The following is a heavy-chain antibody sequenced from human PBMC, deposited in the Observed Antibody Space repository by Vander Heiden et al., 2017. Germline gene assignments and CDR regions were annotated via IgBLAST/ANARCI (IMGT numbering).Heavy chain of an antibody. V-gene: IGHV3-23*01. CDR1: AFIFRDSA. D-gene: IGHD2-21*01. CDR3: AKRVVARSGPFNWYFDL. Sequence: EVHLLEAGGGLVQPGGSLILSCAASAFIFRDSAMSWVRQAPGKGLEWVSTITYRGADTFYGDSLKGRCTISRDDSKNILYLQMNSLRVEDTALYYCAKRVVARSGPFNWYFDLWGRGTLVTVSS. J-gene: IGHJ2*01. CDR2: ITYRGADT.